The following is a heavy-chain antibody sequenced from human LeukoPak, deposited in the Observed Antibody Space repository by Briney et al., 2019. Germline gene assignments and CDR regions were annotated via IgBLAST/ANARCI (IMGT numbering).Heavy chain of an antibody. J-gene: IGHJ4*02. V-gene: IGHV3-21*01. CDR3: ATMDYGDYVAVDY. CDR2: ISSSSYDI. Sequence: GGSLRLSCATSGFGFSSYSMNWVRQAPGKGLEWVSSISSSSYDIYYADSLKGRFTISRDNAKNSLYLQMNSLRAEDTAVYYCATMDYGDYVAVDYWGQGTLVTVSS. CDR1: GFGFSSYS. D-gene: IGHD4-17*01.